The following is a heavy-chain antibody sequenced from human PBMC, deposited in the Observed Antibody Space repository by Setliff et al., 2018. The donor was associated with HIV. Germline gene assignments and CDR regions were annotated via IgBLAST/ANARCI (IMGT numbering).Heavy chain of an antibody. CDR2: IIPLLGTA. CDR3: GRGKHYSSGSPPLYDS. V-gene: IGHV1-69*13. J-gene: IGHJ4*02. D-gene: IGHD3-10*01. Sequence: ASVKVSCKASGGSFRNYAISWVRQAPGQGLEWMGGIIPLLGTANYAQRFQGRVTIIADESTSTAYMELTSLRSEDTAVYYCGRGKHYSSGSPPLYDSWGQGTLVTVSS. CDR1: GGSFRNYA.